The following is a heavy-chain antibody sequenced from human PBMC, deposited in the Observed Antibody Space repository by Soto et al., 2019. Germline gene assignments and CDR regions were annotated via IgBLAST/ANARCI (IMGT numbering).Heavy chain of an antibody. Sequence: QVQLVQSGAEEKKPGSSVKVSCKASGGTFSSYTISWVRQAPGQGLESMRRIIPILGIANYAQKFQGRVTITADKSTSTAYMELSSLRSEDTAVYYCARDLETTVTTYGMDVWGQGTTVTVSS. V-gene: IGHV1-69*08. CDR1: GGTFSSYT. CDR3: ARDLETTVTTYGMDV. CDR2: IIPILGIA. J-gene: IGHJ6*02. D-gene: IGHD4-17*01.